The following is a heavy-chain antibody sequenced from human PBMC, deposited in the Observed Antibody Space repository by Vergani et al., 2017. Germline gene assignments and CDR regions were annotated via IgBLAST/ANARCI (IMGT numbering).Heavy chain of an antibody. CDR2: IWYDGSNK. J-gene: IGHJ2*01. Sequence: QVQLVESGGGVVQPGRSLRLSCAASGFTFSSYGMHWVRQAPGKGLEWVAVIWYDGSNKYYADSVKGRFTISRDNSKNTLYLQMNSLRAEDTAVYYCASPNGYGDYVGWYFDLWGRGTLVTVSS. CDR1: GFTFSSYG. CDR3: ASPNGYGDYVGWYFDL. V-gene: IGHV3-33*01. D-gene: IGHD4-17*01.